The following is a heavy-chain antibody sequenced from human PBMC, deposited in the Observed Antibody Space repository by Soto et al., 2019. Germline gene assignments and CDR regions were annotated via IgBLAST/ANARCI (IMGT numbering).Heavy chain of an antibody. CDR2: TYYRSKWYN. Sequence: SQTLSLTCALPVDSVSSNSAAWHWIRHSPSRGLEWLGRTYYRSKWYNDYAVSVKSRITNNPDTSKNQFSLQLNSVSPEDTAVYYCARTETSIVGATNAFEIWGQGTMVTVSS. CDR3: ARTETSIVGATNAFEI. D-gene: IGHD1-26*01. V-gene: IGHV6-1*01. CDR1: VDSVSSNSAA. J-gene: IGHJ3*02.